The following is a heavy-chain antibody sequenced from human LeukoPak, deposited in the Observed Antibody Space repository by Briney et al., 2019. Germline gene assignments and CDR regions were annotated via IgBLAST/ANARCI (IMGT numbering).Heavy chain of an antibody. CDR3: ARVFGYHAMDV. CDR1: GGSISPYY. CDR2: MSYSGST. V-gene: IGHV4-59*01. J-gene: IGHJ6*04. D-gene: IGHD3-10*01. Sequence: SETLSLTCTVSGGSISPYYWSWIRQPPGKGLEWIGYMSYSGSTNYNPSLKSRVTIPGDTSKMQFSLKLSSVTAADTALYYCARVFGYHAMDVWGDGTTVTVSS.